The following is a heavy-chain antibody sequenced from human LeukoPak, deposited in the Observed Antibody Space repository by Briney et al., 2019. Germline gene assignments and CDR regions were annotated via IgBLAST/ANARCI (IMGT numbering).Heavy chain of an antibody. V-gene: IGHV3-48*03. D-gene: IGHD3-22*01. CDR1: GFTFSSYE. CDR3: ARFRHYYDSSGYYSFDY. J-gene: IGHJ4*02. Sequence: PGGSLRLXCAASGFTFSSYEMNWGRQAPGKGLEWVSSISSSGYTIYYIDSVKGRFTISRDNAKSSLYLQMNSLRAEDTAVYYCARFRHYYDSSGYYSFDYWGQGTLVTVSS. CDR2: ISSSGYTI.